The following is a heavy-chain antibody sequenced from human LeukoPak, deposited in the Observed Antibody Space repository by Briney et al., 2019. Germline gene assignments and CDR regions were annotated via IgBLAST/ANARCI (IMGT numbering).Heavy chain of an antibody. V-gene: IGHV4-39*07. CDR2: IYYIVST. CDR3: ARGSTTYYYDSSGYYYLQ. Sequence: SETLSLTCTVSVGSISSSSYYWGWIRQPPGKGLEWIGSIYYIVSTYYNPSLKSRVTISVDTSKNQFSLKLSSVTAADTAVYYCARGSTTYYYDSSGYYYLQWGQGTLVTVSS. D-gene: IGHD3-22*01. CDR1: VGSISSSSYY. J-gene: IGHJ1*01.